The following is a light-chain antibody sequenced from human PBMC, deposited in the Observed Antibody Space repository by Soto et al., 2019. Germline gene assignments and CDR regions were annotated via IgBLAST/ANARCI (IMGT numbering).Light chain of an antibody. CDR3: QQYGSSSIT. CDR2: GAS. V-gene: IGKV3-20*01. Sequence: IVLTQSPATLSGSPGERVTLSCRASQSVSTNVAWYQQKPGQAPRLLIYGASSRATGIPDRFSGSGSGTDFTLTISRLEPEDFAVYYCQQYGSSSITFGQGTRLEIK. CDR1: QSVSTN. J-gene: IGKJ5*01.